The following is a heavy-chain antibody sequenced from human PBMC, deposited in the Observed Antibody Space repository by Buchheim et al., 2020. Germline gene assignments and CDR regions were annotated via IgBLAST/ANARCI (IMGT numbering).Heavy chain of an antibody. CDR3: ARISVLRFLEWLPQNYGMDV. J-gene: IGHJ6*02. CDR2: LYYSGST. CDR1: GGSISSYY. D-gene: IGHD3-3*01. V-gene: IGHV4-59*01. Sequence: QVQLQESGPGLVKPSETLSLTCTVSGGSISSYYWSWIRQPPGKGLAWIGYLYYSGSTNYNPSLKSRVTISVDTSKNQFSLKLSSVTAADTAVYYCARISVLRFLEWLPQNYGMDVWGQGTT.